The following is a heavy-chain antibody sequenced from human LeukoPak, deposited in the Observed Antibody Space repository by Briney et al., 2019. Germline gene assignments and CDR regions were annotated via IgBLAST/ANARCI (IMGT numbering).Heavy chain of an antibody. J-gene: IGHJ4*02. Sequence: AGGSLRLSCAVSGFTFTDYAMTWVPQAPGKGLEWVSAIRGSGGSTYYADSVKGRFTISRDNSKNTLYLQMNSLRAEDTAVYYCAKGPFSYYGSGSYPNYWGQGTLVTVSS. V-gene: IGHV3-23*01. CDR1: GFTFTDYA. D-gene: IGHD3-10*01. CDR3: AKGPFSYYGSGSYPNY. CDR2: IRGSGGST.